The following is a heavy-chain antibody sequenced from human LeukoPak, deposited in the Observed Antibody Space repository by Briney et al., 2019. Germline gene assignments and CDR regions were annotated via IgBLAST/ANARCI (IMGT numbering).Heavy chain of an antibody. CDR2: ISSGSLTI. J-gene: IGHJ4*02. Sequence: QAGGSLRLSCDASGFTFSSYSMNWVRQAPGKGLEWLSYISSGSLTIHYADSVKGRFTISRDNSKNRLYLQMNSLRAEDTAIYYCAKDDGWVQYANWGQGTLVTVSS. D-gene: IGHD5-24*01. CDR3: AKDDGWVQYAN. V-gene: IGHV3-48*04. CDR1: GFTFSSYS.